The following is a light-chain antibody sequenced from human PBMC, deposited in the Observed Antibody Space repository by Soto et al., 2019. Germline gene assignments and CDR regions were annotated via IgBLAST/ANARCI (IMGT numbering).Light chain of an antibody. V-gene: IGKV1-9*01. CDR2: AAS. J-gene: IGKJ4*01. Sequence: DIPLTQSPSFLSASVGDRVTITCRASQGISSYLAWYQQKPGKAPKLLIYAASTLQSGVPSRFSGSGSGTEFTLTTSSLQPEDFATYYRQQLNSYPQTFGGGTKVEIK. CDR3: QQLNSYPQT. CDR1: QGISSY.